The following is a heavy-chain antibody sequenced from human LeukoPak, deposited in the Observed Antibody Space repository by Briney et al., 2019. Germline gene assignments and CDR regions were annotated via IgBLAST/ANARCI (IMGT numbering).Heavy chain of an antibody. CDR1: GYTFTSYD. V-gene: IGHV1-8*01. CDR2: MNPNSGNT. Sequence: ASVKVSCKASGYTFTSYDINWVRQATGQGLEWMGWMNPNSGNTGYAQKSQGRVTMTRNTSISTAYMELSSLRSEDTAVYYSARGSDSSGYYGPPFDYWGQGTLVIVSS. J-gene: IGHJ4*02. CDR3: ARGSDSSGYYGPPFDY. D-gene: IGHD3-22*01.